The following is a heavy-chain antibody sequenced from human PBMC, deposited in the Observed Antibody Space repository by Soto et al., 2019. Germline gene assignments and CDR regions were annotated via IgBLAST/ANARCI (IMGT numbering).Heavy chain of an antibody. Sequence: SGPTPGNPTQTLPLTFTFFLFSPSTSGGGGGWIRQPPRKALEWLALIYWDDDKRYSPSLKSRLTITKDTSKNQVVLTMTNMDPVDTATYYCAHLPWYYYDSSGYYDYWGQGTLVTVSS. CDR3: AHLPWYYYDSSGYYDY. CDR1: LFSPSTSGGG. J-gene: IGHJ4*02. CDR2: IYWDDDK. D-gene: IGHD3-22*01. V-gene: IGHV2-5*02.